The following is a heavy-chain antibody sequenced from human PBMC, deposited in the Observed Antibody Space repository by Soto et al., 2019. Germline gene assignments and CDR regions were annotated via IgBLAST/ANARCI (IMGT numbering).Heavy chain of an antibody. CDR3: AKGRRSIAAAGTGLVAEYFQQ. J-gene: IGHJ1*01. D-gene: IGHD6-13*01. V-gene: IGHV3-9*01. Sequence: CLRLSCAACGFTVADYSMHWVRPAPGKGLEWVSGISWNIGSIGYADSVKGRFTISRDNAKNSLYLQMNSLRAEDTALYYCAKGRRSIAAAGTGLVAEYFQQWGQRTLVTVSS. CDR1: GFTVADYS. CDR2: ISWNIGSI.